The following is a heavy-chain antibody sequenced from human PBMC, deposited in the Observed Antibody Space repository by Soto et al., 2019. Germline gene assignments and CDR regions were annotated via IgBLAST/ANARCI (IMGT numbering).Heavy chain of an antibody. CDR2: SSALNGYT. Sequence: GXAVKVATKASGVPFRTHGVTWVRQAPGQGLEWMGWSSALNGYTNYAQNFQGRLTITTDSSTSTAYMELRSLRSDDTAVYYCASATSIAIGLRTWGQRTLVTVPS. V-gene: IGHV1-18*01. J-gene: IGHJ4*02. CDR1: GVPFRTHG. D-gene: IGHD6-6*01. CDR3: ASATSIAIGLRT.